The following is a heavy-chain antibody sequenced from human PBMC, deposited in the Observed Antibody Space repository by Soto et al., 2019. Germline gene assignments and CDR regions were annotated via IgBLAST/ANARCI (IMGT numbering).Heavy chain of an antibody. V-gene: IGHV4-59*01. Sequence: PSETLSLTCTVSGGSISSYYWSWIRQPPGKGLEWIGYIYYSGSTNYNPSLKSRVTISVDTSKNQFSLKLSSVTAADTAVYYCARLECGGDCYLGYWGQGTLVTVSS. D-gene: IGHD2-21*02. CDR3: ARLECGGDCYLGY. CDR2: IYYSGST. CDR1: GGSISSYY. J-gene: IGHJ4*02.